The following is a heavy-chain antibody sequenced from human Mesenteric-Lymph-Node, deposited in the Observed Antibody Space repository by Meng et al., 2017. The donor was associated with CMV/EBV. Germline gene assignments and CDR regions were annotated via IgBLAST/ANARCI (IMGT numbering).Heavy chain of an antibody. CDR1: GFTFSSHE. J-gene: IGHJ2*01. D-gene: IGHD2-2*01. Sequence: GSLRLSCAASGFTFSSHEMGWVRQAPGRGLEWIGEIDHSGYNRKNPSLKSRLTLSVDTSTNQFSLKLSSVTAADTAVYYCARRYCSSSSCWGDWYFDLWGRGTPVTVSS. V-gene: IGHV4-34*01. CDR3: ARRYCSSSSCWGDWYFDL. CDR2: IDHSGYN.